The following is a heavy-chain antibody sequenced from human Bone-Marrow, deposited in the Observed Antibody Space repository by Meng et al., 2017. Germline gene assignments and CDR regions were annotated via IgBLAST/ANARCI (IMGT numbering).Heavy chain of an antibody. CDR3: ARVLDGDYINWFDP. D-gene: IGHD4-17*01. Sequence: ASVKVSCKASGYTFTSDAMNWVRQAPGQGLEWRGWINTNTGNPTYAQGFTGRFVFSLDTSVSTAYLQISSLKAEDTAVYYCARVLDGDYINWFDPWGQGTLVTVSS. V-gene: IGHV7-4-1*02. CDR2: INTNTGNP. CDR1: GYTFTSDA. J-gene: IGHJ5*02.